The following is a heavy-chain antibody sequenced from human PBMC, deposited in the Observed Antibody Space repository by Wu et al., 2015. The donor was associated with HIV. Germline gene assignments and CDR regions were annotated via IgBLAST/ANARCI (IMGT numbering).Heavy chain of an antibody. D-gene: IGHD3-22*01. CDR2: IIPMFDLT. CDR3: ATVYDTRGSSPGEWYLDL. J-gene: IGHJ2*01. Sequence: QVQLVQSGAEVKKPGASVKVSCKASGYTFTGYYIHWVRQAPGQGLEWMGRIIPMFDLTFYAPKFRGRVTITADESTGTAYMEVNSLRSEDTAIYYCATVYDTRGSSPGEWYLDLWGRGTLVTVSS. V-gene: IGHV1-69*18. CDR1: GYTFTGYY.